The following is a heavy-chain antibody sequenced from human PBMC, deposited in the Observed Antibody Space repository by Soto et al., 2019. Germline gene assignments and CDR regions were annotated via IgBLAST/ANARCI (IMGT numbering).Heavy chain of an antibody. CDR3: AGAYCGGDCYANYYYYGMDV. CDR2: IYHSGST. D-gene: IGHD2-21*02. V-gene: IGHV4-4*02. J-gene: IGHJ6*02. Sequence: QVQLQESGPGLVKPSGTLSLTCAVSGGSISSSNWWSWVRQPPGKGLEWIGEIYHSGSTNYNPSLXXRVTISVDKSXXKXSXXLSSVTAADKAVYYCAGAYCGGDCYANYYYYGMDVWGQGTTVTVSS. CDR1: GGSISSSNW.